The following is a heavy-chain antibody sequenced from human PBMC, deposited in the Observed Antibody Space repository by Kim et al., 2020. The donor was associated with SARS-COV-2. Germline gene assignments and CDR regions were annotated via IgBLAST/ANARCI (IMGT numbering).Heavy chain of an antibody. CDR1: GDSMNNYY. Sequence: SETLSLTCTVSGDSMNNYYWTWIRQPPGKGLEWMGFIYYPGNTNYNPSPESGVTISVNPSKNTSPLNRRFGPTAETPPFFGRGMEPGVGFFDTWAQGTL. J-gene: IGHJ5*02. V-gene: IGHV4-59*13. CDR3: RGMEPGVGFFDT. CDR2: IYYPGNT. D-gene: IGHD3-10*01.